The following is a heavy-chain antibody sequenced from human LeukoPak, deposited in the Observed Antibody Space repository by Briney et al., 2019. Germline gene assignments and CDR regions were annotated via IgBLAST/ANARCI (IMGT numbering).Heavy chain of an antibody. D-gene: IGHD1-14*01. CDR3: AVRHHELVY. V-gene: IGHV3-7*01. Sequence: PGGSLRLSCAASGFTFSRYWLSWVRQVPGKGLEWVAGLKEDGSEKHYVDSVKGRFTISRDNAQNSLFLQMNSLRVEDTAVYYCAVRHHELVYWGQGTLVTVSS. CDR1: GFTFSRYW. J-gene: IGHJ4*02. CDR2: LKEDGSEK.